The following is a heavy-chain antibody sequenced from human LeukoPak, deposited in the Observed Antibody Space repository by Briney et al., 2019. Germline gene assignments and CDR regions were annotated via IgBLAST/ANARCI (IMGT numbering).Heavy chain of an antibody. CDR1: GGSISSYY. D-gene: IGHD3-10*01. J-gene: IGHJ4*02. CDR3: ARERSGSGSYHSPFDY. Sequence: TTSETLSLTCTVSGGSISSYYWNWIRQPAGKELEWIGRFYTSGSTNYDPSLKSRVTMSGDTSKNQFSLKLSSVTAADTAVYYCARERSGSGSYHSPFDYWGQGTLVTVSS. CDR2: FYTSGST. V-gene: IGHV4-4*07.